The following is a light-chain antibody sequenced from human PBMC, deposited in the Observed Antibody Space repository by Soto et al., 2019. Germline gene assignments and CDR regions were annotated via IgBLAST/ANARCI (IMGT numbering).Light chain of an antibody. CDR1: QSITSY. V-gene: IGKV1-39*01. CDR2: AVS. J-gene: IGKJ5*01. Sequence: DIQMTQSPSSLSASVGDRVTITCRASQSITSYLNWFQQKPGKAPKLLIYAVSNLQSGVPSRFSGSGSGTDFTLTISSLQPEDFATYYCQQSYSTPTSITFGRGTRLEIK. CDR3: QQSYSTPTSIT.